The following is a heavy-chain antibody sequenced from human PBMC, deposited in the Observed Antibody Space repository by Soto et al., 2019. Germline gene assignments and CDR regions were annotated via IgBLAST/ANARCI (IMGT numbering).Heavy chain of an antibody. CDR3: TRLRVRGVHHYYYYGMDV. Sequence: GGSLRLSCAASGFTFSGSAMHWVRQASGKGLEWVGRIRSKANSYATAYAASVKGRFTISRDDSKNTAYLQMNSLKTEDTAVYYCTRLRVRGVHHYYYYGMDVWGQGTTVTVSS. D-gene: IGHD3-10*01. CDR1: GFTFSGSA. CDR2: IRSKANSYAT. V-gene: IGHV3-73*01. J-gene: IGHJ6*02.